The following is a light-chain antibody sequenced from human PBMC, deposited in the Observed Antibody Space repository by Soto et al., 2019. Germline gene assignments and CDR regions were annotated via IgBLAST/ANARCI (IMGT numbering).Light chain of an antibody. V-gene: IGKV3-11*01. CDR3: QQRSKWTLT. CDR2: DAS. Sequence: EIVLTQSPATLSLSPGERATLSCWARQSVSSYLAWYQHKPGQAPRLLIYDASNRATGIPARFSGSGSGTDFTLPISSLEPEDFAGYYCQQRSKWTLTFGGGTKVEIK. CDR1: QSVSSY. J-gene: IGKJ4*01.